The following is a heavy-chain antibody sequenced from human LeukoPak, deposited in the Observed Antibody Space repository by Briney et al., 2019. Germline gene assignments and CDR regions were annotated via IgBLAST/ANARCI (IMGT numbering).Heavy chain of an antibody. CDR2: ISSSSSYT. D-gene: IGHD6-13*01. Sequence: GGSLRLSCAASGFTFSDYYMSWIRQAPGKGLEWVSYISSSSSYTNYADSVKGRFTISRDNAKNSLYLQTNSLRAEDTAVYYCARDGYSSSWYWFDYWGQGTLVTVSS. CDR3: ARDGYSSSWYWFDY. V-gene: IGHV3-11*06. J-gene: IGHJ4*02. CDR1: GFTFSDYY.